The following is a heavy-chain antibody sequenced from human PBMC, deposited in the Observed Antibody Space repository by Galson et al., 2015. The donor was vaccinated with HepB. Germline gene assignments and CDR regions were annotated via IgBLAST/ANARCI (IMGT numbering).Heavy chain of an antibody. J-gene: IGHJ3*02. CDR3: TTDAYYYDSSGYYSAFDI. Sequence: SLRLSCAASGFTFSNAWMSWVRQAPGKGLEWVGRIKSKTEGGTTDYAVPVKGRFTISRDDSKNTLYLQMNSLKTEDTAVYYCTTDAYYYDSSGYYSAFDIWGQGTMVTVSS. V-gene: IGHV3-15*01. CDR2: IKSKTEGGTT. CDR1: GFTFSNAW. D-gene: IGHD3-22*01.